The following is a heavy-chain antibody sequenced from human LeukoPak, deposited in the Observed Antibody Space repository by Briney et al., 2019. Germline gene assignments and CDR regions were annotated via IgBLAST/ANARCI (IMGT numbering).Heavy chain of an antibody. Sequence: KPSETLSLTCTVSGGSISSSYYWGWIRQPPGKGLEWIGSIYYSGSTYYNPSLKSRVTISVDTSKNQFSLKLSSVTAADTAVYYCASFGNWGQGTLVTVSS. CDR1: GGSISSSYY. D-gene: IGHD3-3*01. V-gene: IGHV4-39*01. J-gene: IGHJ4*02. CDR3: ASFGN. CDR2: IYYSGST.